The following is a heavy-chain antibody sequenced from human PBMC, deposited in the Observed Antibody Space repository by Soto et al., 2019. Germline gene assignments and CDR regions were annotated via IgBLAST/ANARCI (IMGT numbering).Heavy chain of an antibody. J-gene: IGHJ4*02. CDR1: GYTFTSYY. D-gene: IGHD5-18*01. Sequence: QVQLVQSGAEVKKPGASVKVSCKASGYTFTSYYMHWVRQAPGQGLEWMGIINPSGGSTTYAQKLQGGVTMTRDTSTSTVYMEMSSLRSEDTAVYYCARVGGYSYGGVDNWGQGTLVTVSS. V-gene: IGHV1-46*04. CDR3: ARVGGYSYGGVDN. CDR2: INPSGGST.